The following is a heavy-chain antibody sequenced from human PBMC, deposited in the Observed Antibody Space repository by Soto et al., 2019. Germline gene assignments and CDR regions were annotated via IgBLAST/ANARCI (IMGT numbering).Heavy chain of an antibody. CDR3: AHRPTSTEDFYFDY. V-gene: IGHV2-5*01. J-gene: IGHJ4*02. CDR1: GFSLTTSGVA. CDR2: IYWNDDK. Sequence: QTLTLTCSFSGFSLTTSGVAVGWFRQPPGKVPEWLSLIYWNDDKRYSPSLRSRLIVTGDSSKNQVVLTLADADAADSGTYYCAHRPTSTEDFYFDYWGQGTLVTVSS.